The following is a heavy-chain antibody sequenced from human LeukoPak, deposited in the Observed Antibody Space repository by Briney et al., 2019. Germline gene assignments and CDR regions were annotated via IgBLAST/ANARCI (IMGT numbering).Heavy chain of an antibody. J-gene: IGHJ4*02. V-gene: IGHV4-39*07. CDR2: IYRSGST. CDR3: AREGDTIFGVVIDY. Sequence: PSETLSLTCTVSGGSISSSSYYWGWIRQPPGKGLEWIGSIYRSGSTYYNPSLKSRVTISVDTSKNQFSLKLSSVTAADTAVYYCAREGDTIFGVVIDYWGQGTLVTVSS. CDR1: GGSISSSSYY. D-gene: IGHD3-3*01.